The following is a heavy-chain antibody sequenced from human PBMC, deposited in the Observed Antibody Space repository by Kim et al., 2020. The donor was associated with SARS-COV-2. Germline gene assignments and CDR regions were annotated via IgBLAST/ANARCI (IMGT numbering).Heavy chain of an antibody. J-gene: IGHJ6*02. Sequence: SETLSLTCTVSGGSISSGSYYWSWIRQPAGKGLEWIGRIYTSGSTNYNPSLKSRVTISVDTSKNQFSLKLSSVTAADTAVYYCARAGAILPYYYYYGMDVWGQGTTVTVSS. CDR2: IYTSGST. CDR1: GGSISSGSYY. D-gene: IGHD3-3*01. V-gene: IGHV4-61*02. CDR3: ARAGAILPYYYYYGMDV.